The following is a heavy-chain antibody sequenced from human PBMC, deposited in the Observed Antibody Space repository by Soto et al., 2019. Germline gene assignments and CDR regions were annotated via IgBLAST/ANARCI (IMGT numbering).Heavy chain of an antibody. CDR3: ARGSLDRGYFDWLLSHWYFDL. J-gene: IGHJ2*01. D-gene: IGHD3-9*01. Sequence: GWYLLLPCAAPRLPLRTGRVHLVRPPPGKVLEYVSAISSNGGSTYYANSVKGRFTISRDNSKNTLYLQMGSLRAEDMAVYYCARGSLDRGYFDWLLSHWYFDLW. V-gene: IGHV3-64*01. CDR2: ISSNGGST. CDR1: RLPLRTGR.